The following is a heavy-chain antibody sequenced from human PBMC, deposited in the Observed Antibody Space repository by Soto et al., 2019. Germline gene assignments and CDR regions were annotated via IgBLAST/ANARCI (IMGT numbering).Heavy chain of an antibody. J-gene: IGHJ4*02. CDR2: INPLPTSGST. CDR1: GYIFTQYH. D-gene: IGHD6-13*01. CDR3: ARELPAAAY. Sequence: ASVNVSCKASGYIFTQYHIHRLRLAPGKGLEWMAIINPLPTSGSTNYAQEFQGRVTVTRDTSTSTVYMELSSLRPDDTAIYYCARELPAAAYWGQGTLDTVSS. V-gene: IGHV1-46*01.